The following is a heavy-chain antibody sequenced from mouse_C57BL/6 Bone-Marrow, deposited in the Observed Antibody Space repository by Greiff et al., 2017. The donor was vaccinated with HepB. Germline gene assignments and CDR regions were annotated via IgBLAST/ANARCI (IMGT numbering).Heavy chain of an antibody. J-gene: IGHJ1*03. CDR2: ISYDGSN. Sequence: EVQLVESGPGLVKPSQSLSLTCSVTGYSITSGYYWNWIRQFPGNKLEWMGYISYDGSNNYNPSLKNRISITRDTSKNQFFLKLNSVTTEDTATYYCARDRDYYGSSYWYFDGWGTGTTVTVSS. CDR3: ARDRDYYGSSYWYFDG. D-gene: IGHD1-1*01. CDR1: GYSITSGYY. V-gene: IGHV3-6*01.